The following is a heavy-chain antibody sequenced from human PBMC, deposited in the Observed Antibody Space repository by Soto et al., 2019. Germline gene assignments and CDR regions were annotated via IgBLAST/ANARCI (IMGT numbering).Heavy chain of an antibody. CDR2: IYYTATT. Sequence: QLQLQESGPGLVKPSETLSLTCTVSGGSVSSSDYFWGWIRQPPGKGLEWIGNIYYTATTYYNPSRKSRVTLSVDTSNNQFSLNLSSVTAADTAVYFCARGRRFDPTSYNWFDPWGQGTLVTVSS. CDR3: ARGRRFDPTSYNWFDP. V-gene: IGHV4-39*01. CDR1: GGSVSSSDYF. D-gene: IGHD2-2*01. J-gene: IGHJ5*02.